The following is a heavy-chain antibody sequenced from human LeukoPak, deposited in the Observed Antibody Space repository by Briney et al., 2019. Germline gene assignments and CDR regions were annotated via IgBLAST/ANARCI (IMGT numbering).Heavy chain of an antibody. CDR3: ARDRYYYGSGGNWFDP. CDR2: IYYSGST. Sequence: SETLSLTGTVSGGSISSYYWSWIRQPPGKGLEWIGYIYYSGSTNYNPSLKSRVTISVDTSKNQFSLKLSSVTAADTAVYYCARDRYYYGSGGNWFDPWGQGTLVTVSS. CDR1: GGSISSYY. D-gene: IGHD3-10*01. V-gene: IGHV4-59*01. J-gene: IGHJ5*02.